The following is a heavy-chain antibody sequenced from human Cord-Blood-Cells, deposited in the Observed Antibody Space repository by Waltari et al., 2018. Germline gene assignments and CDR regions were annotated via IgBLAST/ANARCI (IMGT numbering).Heavy chain of an antibody. V-gene: IGHV5-51*01. CDR3: ARVPVLELPPDDAFDI. Sequence: EVQLVQSGAEVKKPGESLKISCKGSGYSFTSYWLGWVRQMHGKGLEWSGIFVPGRYDPSEAPSVQGQVTLSADKSISTAYLQWSSLKSSDTAMYSCARVPVLELPPDDAFDIWGQGTMVTVSS. D-gene: IGHD1-7*01. CDR2: FVPGRYDP. CDR1: GYSFTSYW. J-gene: IGHJ3*02.